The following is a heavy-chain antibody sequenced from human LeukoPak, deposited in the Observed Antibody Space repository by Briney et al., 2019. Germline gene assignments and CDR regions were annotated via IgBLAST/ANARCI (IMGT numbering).Heavy chain of an antibody. J-gene: IGHJ4*02. CDR1: GYTFTSYG. Sequence: GASVKVSCKASGYTFTSYGISWVRQAPGQGLEWMGWISAYNGNTNYAQKLQGRVTMTTDTSTSTAYMELRSLRSDDTAVYYCARARSGTSSMYFDYWGQGTLVTVSS. D-gene: IGHD1-1*01. V-gene: IGHV1-18*01. CDR3: ARARSGTSSMYFDY. CDR2: ISAYNGNT.